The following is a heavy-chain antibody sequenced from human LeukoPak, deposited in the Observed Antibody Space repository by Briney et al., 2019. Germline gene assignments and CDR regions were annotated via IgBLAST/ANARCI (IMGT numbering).Heavy chain of an antibody. CDR2: IIPIFGTA. V-gene: IGHV1-69*05. CDR3: ATRGYDGYYYYYMDV. J-gene: IGHJ6*03. Sequence: SVKVSCKASGGTFSSYAISWVRQAPGQGLEWMGGIIPIFGTANYAQKFQGRVTITTDESTSTAYMELSSLRSEDTAVYYCATRGYDGYYYYYMDVWGKGTTVTVSS. CDR1: GGTFSSYA. D-gene: IGHD1-1*01.